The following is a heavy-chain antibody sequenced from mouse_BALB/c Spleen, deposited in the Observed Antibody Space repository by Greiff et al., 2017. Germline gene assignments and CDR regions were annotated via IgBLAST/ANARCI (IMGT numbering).Heavy chain of an antibody. CDR1: GFTFSSYG. D-gene: IGHD2-4*01. Sequence: VQLKQSGGDLVKPGGSLKLSCAASGFTFSSYGMSWVRQTPDKRLEWVATISSGGSYTYYPDSVKGRFTISRDNATNTLYLQLSSLKSEDTAMYCWARHGITTNYYAMDYGGQGTAVTVSS. V-gene: IGHV5-6*01. J-gene: IGHJ4*01. CDR3: ARHGITTNYYAMDY. CDR2: ISSGGSYT.